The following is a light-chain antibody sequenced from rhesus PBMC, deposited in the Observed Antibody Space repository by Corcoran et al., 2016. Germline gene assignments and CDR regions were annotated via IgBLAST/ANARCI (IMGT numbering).Light chain of an antibody. Sequence: DIQMTQSPSSLSASVGDRVTITCRASQGISYYLNWYQQKPGKAPKLLWSNTNILESGVPSRFSGNGSRTDFTLTISSLQPDDFATYFCQHYNNLPYTFGGGTKVDIK. CDR3: QHYNNLPYT. CDR1: QGISYY. J-gene: IGKJ4*01. CDR2: NTN. V-gene: IGKV1-32*01.